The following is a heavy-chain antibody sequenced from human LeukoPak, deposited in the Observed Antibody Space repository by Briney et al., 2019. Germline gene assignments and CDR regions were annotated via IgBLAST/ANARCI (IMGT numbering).Heavy chain of an antibody. CDR3: AKELGALVSYYYYGMDV. D-gene: IGHD2-21*01. V-gene: IGHV3-30*18. CDR2: ISYDGSNK. J-gene: IGHJ6*02. CDR1: GFTFSSYG. Sequence: GGSLRLSCAASGFTFSSYGMHWVRQAPGKGLEWVAVISYDGSNKYCADSVKGRFTISRDNSKNTLYLQMNSLRAEDTAVYYCAKELGALVSYYYYGMDVWGQGTTVTVSS.